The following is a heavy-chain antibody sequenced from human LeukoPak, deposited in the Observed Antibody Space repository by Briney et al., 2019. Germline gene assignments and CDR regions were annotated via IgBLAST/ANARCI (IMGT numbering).Heavy chain of an antibody. D-gene: IGHD2-8*01. CDR1: GFTFSSYE. J-gene: IGHJ4*02. Sequence: GGSLRLSCAASGFTFSSYERNWLRQAPGKGLEGGAYISSSGRTIYYADSVRGRFTISRDNASNSLDLQMNSLRGEDTAVYYCARICAGGCFDSWGQGTLVTVSS. CDR3: ARICAGGCFDS. CDR2: ISSSGRTI. V-gene: IGHV3-48*03.